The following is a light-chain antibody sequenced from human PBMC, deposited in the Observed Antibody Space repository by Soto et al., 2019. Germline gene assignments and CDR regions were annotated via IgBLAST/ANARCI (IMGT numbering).Light chain of an antibody. CDR1: QSVSSY. Sequence: EIVLTQSPATLSLSPGERATLSCRASQSVSSYLAGSHQKPGQPPGLLFFDESNRATAIPGRFSGSGSGTDFSLTISSLEPEDFAVYYCQQRSNWPPMYTFGQGTKLEIK. V-gene: IGKV3-11*01. CDR2: DES. J-gene: IGKJ2*01. CDR3: QQRSNWPPMYT.